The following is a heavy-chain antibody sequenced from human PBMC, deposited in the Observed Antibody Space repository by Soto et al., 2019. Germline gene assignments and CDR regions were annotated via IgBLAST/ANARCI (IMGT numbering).Heavy chain of an antibody. CDR2: IFSNDDK. V-gene: IGHV2-26*01. CDR1: GFSLSNVRMG. D-gene: IGHD3-10*01. J-gene: IGHJ6*02. CDR3: ARLKVMLIESYFYAVDV. Sequence: QVTLKESGPVLVKPTETLTLTCTVSGFSLSNVRMGVSWIRQPPGKALEWLAHIFSNDDKSYNTSLKSRLTISKDTSRSQVVLTMNNMDPVDTATYFCARLKVMLIESYFYAVDVWGQGTTVTVSS.